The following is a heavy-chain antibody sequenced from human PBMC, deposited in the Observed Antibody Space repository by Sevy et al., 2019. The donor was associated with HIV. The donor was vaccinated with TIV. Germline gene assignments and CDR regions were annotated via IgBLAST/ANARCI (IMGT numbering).Heavy chain of an antibody. CDR2: IRYDGSNK. CDR1: GFTFSSYG. J-gene: IGHJ4*02. D-gene: IGHD3-3*01. CDR3: AKDRHKDVLRFLEWLPDY. V-gene: IGHV3-30*02. Sequence: GGSLRLSCAASGFTFSSYGMHWVRQAPGKGLEWVAFIRYDGSNKYYADSVKGRFTISRDSSKNTLYLQMNSLRAEDTAVYYCAKDRHKDVLRFLEWLPDYWGQGTLVTVSS.